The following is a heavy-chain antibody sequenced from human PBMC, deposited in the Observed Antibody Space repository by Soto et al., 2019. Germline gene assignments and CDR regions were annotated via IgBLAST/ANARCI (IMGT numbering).Heavy chain of an antibody. D-gene: IGHD3-10*01. CDR2: ISYDGSNK. CDR1: GFTFSSYG. CDR3: AKDPGLLWFGELPPVKGDYYGMDV. V-gene: IGHV3-30*18. Sequence: QVQLVESGGGVVQPGRSLRLSCAASGFTFSSYGMHWVRQAPGKGLEWVAVISYDGSNKYYADSVKGRFTISRDNSKNTLYLQMNSRRAEDTAVYYCAKDPGLLWFGELPPVKGDYYGMDVWGQGTTVTVSS. J-gene: IGHJ6*02.